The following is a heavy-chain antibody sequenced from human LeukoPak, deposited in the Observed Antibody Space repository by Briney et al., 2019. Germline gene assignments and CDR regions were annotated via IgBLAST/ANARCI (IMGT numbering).Heavy chain of an antibody. D-gene: IGHD3-9*01. Sequence: GGSLRLSCAASGLTFSSYSMNWVRQAPGKGLEWVSSISSSSSYIYYADSVKGRFTISRDNAKNSLYLQMNSLRAEDTAVYYCARECGSRYFDWSLLDYGMDVWGQGTTVTVSS. CDR3: ARECGSRYFDWSLLDYGMDV. CDR1: GLTFSSYS. V-gene: IGHV3-21*01. J-gene: IGHJ6*02. CDR2: ISSSSSYI.